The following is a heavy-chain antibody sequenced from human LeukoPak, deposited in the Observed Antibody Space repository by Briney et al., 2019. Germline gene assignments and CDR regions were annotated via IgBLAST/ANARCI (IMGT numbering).Heavy chain of an antibody. CDR1: GGTFISYA. J-gene: IGHJ4*02. Sequence: ASVTVSCKASGGTFISYAISWVRQARGQGLEWMGGIIPIFGTANYAQKFQGRVTITADESTSTAYMELSSLRSEDTAVYYCARDYYDSSGYNFDYWGQGTLVTVSS. D-gene: IGHD3-22*01. CDR2: IIPIFGTA. CDR3: ARDYYDSSGYNFDY. V-gene: IGHV1-69*01.